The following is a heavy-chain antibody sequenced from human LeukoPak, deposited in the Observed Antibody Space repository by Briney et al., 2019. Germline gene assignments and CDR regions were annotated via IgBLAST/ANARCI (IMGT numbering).Heavy chain of an antibody. V-gene: IGHV4-4*02. CDR3: ARGLNYDLNP. CDR1: GGSINSENW. J-gene: IGHJ5*02. CDR2: IYHSGST. D-gene: IGHD3-3*01. Sequence: TSETLSLTCAVSGGSINSENWWTWVRQPPGKGLEWIGEIYHSGSTNYNPSLKSRVTISVDKSKNHFSLKMSSVTAADTAVYYCARGLNYDLNPWGQGTLVTVSS.